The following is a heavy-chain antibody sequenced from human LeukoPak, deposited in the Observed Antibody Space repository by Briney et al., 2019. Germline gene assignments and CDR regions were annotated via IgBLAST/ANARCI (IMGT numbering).Heavy chain of an antibody. CDR3: ARGWGSSSEY. CDR2: TYYSGST. Sequence: PSETLSLTCTVSGGSISSSSYYWGWIRQPPGRGLEWIGSTYYSGSTYYNPSLKSRVTISVDASKKQFSLKLSSVTAADTAVYYCARGWGSSSEYWGQGTLVTVSS. V-gene: IGHV4-39*07. D-gene: IGHD6-13*01. CDR1: GGSISSSSYY. J-gene: IGHJ4*02.